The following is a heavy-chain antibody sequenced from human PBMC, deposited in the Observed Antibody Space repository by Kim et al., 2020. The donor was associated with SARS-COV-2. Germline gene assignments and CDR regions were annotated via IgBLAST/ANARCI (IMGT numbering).Heavy chain of an antibody. Sequence: YYADSVKGRFTISRDNSKTTLYLQMNSLRAEDTAVYYCAKDSVIPYYFDYWGQGTLVTVSS. J-gene: IGHJ4*02. CDR3: AKDSVIPYYFDY. D-gene: IGHD3-16*02. V-gene: IGHV3-23*01.